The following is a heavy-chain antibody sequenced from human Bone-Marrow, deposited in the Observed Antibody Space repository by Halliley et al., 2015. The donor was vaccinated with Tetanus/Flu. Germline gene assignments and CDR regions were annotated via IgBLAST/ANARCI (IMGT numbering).Heavy chain of an antibody. CDR3: AGSLLGYSDGFYFDY. CDR2: IYPGDSDT. D-gene: IGHD5-18*01. Sequence: QLVQSGAEVKKPGESLKISCKGSGYTLTNYWIGWVRQMPGKGLEWMGVIYPGDSDTTYSPSFQGQVTISVDKSISTAYLQWSSLKASDTAMYYCAGSLLGYSDGFYFDYWGQGALVAVSS. CDR1: GYTLTNYW. V-gene: IGHV5-51*01. J-gene: IGHJ4*01.